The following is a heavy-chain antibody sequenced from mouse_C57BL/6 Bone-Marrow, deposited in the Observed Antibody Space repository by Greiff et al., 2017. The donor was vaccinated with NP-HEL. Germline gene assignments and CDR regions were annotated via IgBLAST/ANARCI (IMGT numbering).Heavy chain of an antibody. CDR2: ISDGGSYT. CDR1: GFTFSSYA. J-gene: IGHJ3*01. V-gene: IGHV5-4*03. CDR3: ARGEDGYPWFAY. Sequence: EVKVVESGGGLVKPGGSLKLSCAASGFTFSSYAMSWVRQTPEKRLEWVATISDGGSYTYYPDNVKGRFTISRDKAKNNLYLQMSHLKSEDTAMYYCARGEDGYPWFAYWGQGTLVTVSA. D-gene: IGHD2-3*01.